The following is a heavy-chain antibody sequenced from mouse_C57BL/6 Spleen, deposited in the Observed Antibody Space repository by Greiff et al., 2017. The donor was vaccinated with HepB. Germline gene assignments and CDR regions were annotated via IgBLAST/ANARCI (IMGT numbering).Heavy chain of an antibody. CDR3: ARKKNYSNFFDY. Sequence: EVQLQESGPGLVKPSQSLSLTCSVTGYSITSGYYWNWIRQFPGNKPEWMGYISYDGSNNYNPSLKNRISITRDTSKNQFFLKLNSVTTEDTATYYCARKKNYSNFFDYWGQGTTLTVSS. V-gene: IGHV3-6*01. CDR2: ISYDGSN. D-gene: IGHD2-5*01. J-gene: IGHJ2*01. CDR1: GYSITSGYY.